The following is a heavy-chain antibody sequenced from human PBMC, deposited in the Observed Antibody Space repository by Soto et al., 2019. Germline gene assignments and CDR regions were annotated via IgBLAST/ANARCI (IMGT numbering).Heavy chain of an antibody. J-gene: IGHJ5*02. CDR3: ARHPDSSGYYWFDP. CDR2: IYYSGST. CDR1: GGSISSSSYY. Sequence: SQTLSLPCTVSGGSISSSSYYWGWIRKPPGQGLEWIGSIYYSGSTYYNPSLKSRVTISVDTSKNQVSLKLSSVTAADTAVYYCARHPDSSGYYWFDPWGQGTLVTVSS. D-gene: IGHD3-22*01. V-gene: IGHV4-39*01.